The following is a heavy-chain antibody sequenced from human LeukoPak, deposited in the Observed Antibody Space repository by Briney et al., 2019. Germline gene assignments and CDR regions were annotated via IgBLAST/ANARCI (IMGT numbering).Heavy chain of an antibody. CDR2: MNSSSGNT. J-gene: IGHJ4*02. D-gene: IGHD3-22*01. Sequence: ASVKVSCKASGGTFSSYAISWVRQATGQGLEWMGWMNSSSGNTGYAQKFQGRVTMTRNTSISTAYMELSSLISEDTAVYYCARVTGSNSYYRSLDYWGQGTLVTVSS. V-gene: IGHV1-8*02. CDR3: ARVTGSNSYYRSLDY. CDR1: GGTFSSYA.